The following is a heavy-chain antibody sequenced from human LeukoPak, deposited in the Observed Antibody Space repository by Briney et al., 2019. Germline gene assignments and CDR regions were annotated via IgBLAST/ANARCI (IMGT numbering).Heavy chain of an antibody. J-gene: IGHJ4*02. CDR3: ARDGVAGTPDY. V-gene: IGHV1-46*01. D-gene: IGHD6-19*01. Sequence: GASVKVSCKASGHTFTSYYMHWVRQAPGQGLEWMGIINPSGGSTSYAQKFQGRVTMTRDTSTSTVYMELSSLRSEDTAVYYCARDGVAGTPDYWGQGTLVTVSS. CDR1: GHTFTSYY. CDR2: INPSGGST.